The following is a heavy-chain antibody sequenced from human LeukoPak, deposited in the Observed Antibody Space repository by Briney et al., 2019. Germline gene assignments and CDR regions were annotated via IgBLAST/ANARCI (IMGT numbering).Heavy chain of an antibody. CDR3: AREPQGDGSGYGESDY. V-gene: IGHV3-66*01. CDR2: IYGGGST. CDR1: GFTVSSNY. J-gene: IGHJ4*02. Sequence: GGSLRLSCAASGFTVSSNYMTWVRQAPGKGLEWVSVIYGGGSTYYADSVKGRFTLSRDNSKNTLFLQMNSLRAEDTAVYYCAREPQGDGSGYGESDYWGQGTLVTVSS. D-gene: IGHD3-22*01.